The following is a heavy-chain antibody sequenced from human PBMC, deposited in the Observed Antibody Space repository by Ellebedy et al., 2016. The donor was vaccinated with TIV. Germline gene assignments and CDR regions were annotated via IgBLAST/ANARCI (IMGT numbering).Heavy chain of an antibody. CDR3: ARDPSGNYDY. D-gene: IGHD6-19*01. J-gene: IGHJ4*02. CDR2: INPSGGST. CDR1: GYTFTSYQ. V-gene: IGHV1-46*01. Sequence: ASVKVSCKASGYTFTSYQMHWVRQAPGQGLEWMGIINPSGGSTSYAQKFQGRVTMTRDTSTSTFYMELSSLRSEDTVVYFCARDPSGNYDYWGQGTLVTVSS.